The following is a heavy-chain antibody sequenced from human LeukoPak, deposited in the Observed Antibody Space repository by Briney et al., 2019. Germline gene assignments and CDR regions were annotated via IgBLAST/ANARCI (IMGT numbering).Heavy chain of an antibody. CDR1: GGSISSYY. Sequence: PSETLSLTCTVSGGSISSYYWSWIRQPAGKGLEWIGRIYTSGSTNYNPSLKSRVTTSVDTSKNQFSLKLSSVTAADTAVYYCARDRYHYYDSSGYYYGGFDYWGQGTLVTVSS. CDR3: ARDRYHYYDSSGYYYGGFDY. V-gene: IGHV4-4*07. D-gene: IGHD3-22*01. CDR2: IYTSGST. J-gene: IGHJ4*02.